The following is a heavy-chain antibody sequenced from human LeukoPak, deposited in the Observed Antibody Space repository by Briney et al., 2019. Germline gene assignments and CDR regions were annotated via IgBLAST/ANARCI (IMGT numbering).Heavy chain of an antibody. J-gene: IGHJ6*03. Sequence: GGSLRLSCAASGFTFSTYAMSWVRQAPGKGLEWVSAINGGGATIYYADSVKGRFTISRDNSKNTLYLQINSLRAEDTAVYYCTKDSGGTYFYYYYYMDVWGKGTTVTFPS. CDR2: INGGGATI. CDR1: GFTFSTYA. V-gene: IGHV3-23*01. D-gene: IGHD1-26*01. CDR3: TKDSGGTYFYYYYYMDV.